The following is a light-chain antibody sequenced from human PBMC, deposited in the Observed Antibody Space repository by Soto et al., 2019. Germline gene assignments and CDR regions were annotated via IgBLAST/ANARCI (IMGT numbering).Light chain of an antibody. Sequence: ALTQPASLSGSPGQSITISCTGTSSDVGDYNYVSWYQQHPGKAPKLMIYEVNNRPSGVSNRFSGSKSGNTASLTISGLQAEDEADYYCSSYTSSFTLVFGTGTKV. CDR2: EVN. J-gene: IGLJ1*01. CDR3: SSYTSSFTLV. V-gene: IGLV2-14*01. CDR1: SSDVGDYNY.